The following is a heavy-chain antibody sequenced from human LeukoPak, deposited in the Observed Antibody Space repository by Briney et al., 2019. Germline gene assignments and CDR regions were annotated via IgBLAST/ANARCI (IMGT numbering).Heavy chain of an antibody. D-gene: IGHD3-16*02. V-gene: IGHV3-23*01. J-gene: IGHJ4*02. CDR3: AKTGAGDYVWGSYRYARDFDY. CDR1: GVTLSSNY. CDR2: ISGSGGST. Sequence: GGTLRLSCAASGVTLSSNYMTWVRQAPGKGLEWVSAISGSGGSTYYADSVKGRFTISRDNSKNTLYLQMNSLSAEDTAVYYCAKTGAGDYVWGSYRYARDFDYWGQGTLVTVSS.